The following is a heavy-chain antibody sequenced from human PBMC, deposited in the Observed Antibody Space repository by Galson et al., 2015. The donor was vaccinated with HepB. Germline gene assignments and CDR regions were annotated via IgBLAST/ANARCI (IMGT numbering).Heavy chain of an antibody. D-gene: IGHD3-9*01. V-gene: IGHV3-11*06. CDR3: ARGYDISTGYTSDFFYGMDV. CDR1: GFTFSDYY. J-gene: IGHJ6*02. Sequence: SLRLSCAASGFTFSDYYMSWIRQAPGKGLEWVSYISSSHSYTNYAESVKGRFTISRDNAKNSLYLQMNSLRAEDTAVYFCARGYDISTGYTSDFFYGMDVWGQGTTVTVSS. CDR2: ISSSHSYT.